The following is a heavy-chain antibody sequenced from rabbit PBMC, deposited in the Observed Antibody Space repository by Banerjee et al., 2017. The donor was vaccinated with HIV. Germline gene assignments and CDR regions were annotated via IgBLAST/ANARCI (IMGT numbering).Heavy chain of an antibody. CDR3: ARVNDGEGWKYNL. V-gene: IGHV1S40*01. D-gene: IGHD5-1*01. J-gene: IGHJ4*01. CDR1: GFSFSSSYY. CDR2: IYAGSSGST. Sequence: QSLEESGGDLVKPGASLTLTCTASGFSFSSSYYMCWVRQAPGKGLEWIACIYAGSSGSTFYASWAKGRFTITRSTSLNTVTLQMTSLTAADTATYFCARVNDGEGWKYNLWAQGTLVTVS.